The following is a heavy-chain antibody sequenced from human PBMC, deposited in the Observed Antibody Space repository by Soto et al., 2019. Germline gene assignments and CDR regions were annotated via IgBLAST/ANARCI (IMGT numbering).Heavy chain of an antibody. CDR1: GGSISSGDYS. D-gene: IGHD2-21*02. Sequence: QVQLQESGPGLVKPSQTLSLTCTVSGGSISSGDYSWSWIRQPPGKGLEWIGYIYYSGSTYYNLSLKSRVTISVDTSKNQFSLKLSSVTAADTAVYYCARAMVVTQNWFDPWGQGTLVTVSS. CDR3: ARAMVVTQNWFDP. CDR2: IYYSGST. J-gene: IGHJ5*02. V-gene: IGHV4-30-4*01.